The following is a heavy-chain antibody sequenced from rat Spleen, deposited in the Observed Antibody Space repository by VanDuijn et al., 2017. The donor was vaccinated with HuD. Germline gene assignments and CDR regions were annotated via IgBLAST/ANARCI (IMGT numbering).Heavy chain of an antibody. CDR2: VSNDGVNT. CDR3: AVAGYGY. V-gene: IGHV5-58*01. CDR1: GLSLTTYG. Sequence: VQLKESGPGLAQPSQTLSLTCTVSGLSLTTYGISWVRQAPGKGLEWVSSVSNDGVNTCYPDSVKGRFTISRDNAENIVYLQMNSLKSEDTATYYCAVAGYGYWGQGVMVTVSS. J-gene: IGHJ2*01. D-gene: IGHD1-7*01.